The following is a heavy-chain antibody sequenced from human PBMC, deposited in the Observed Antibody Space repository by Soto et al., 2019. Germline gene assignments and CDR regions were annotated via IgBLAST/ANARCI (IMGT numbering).Heavy chain of an antibody. V-gene: IGHV3-7*01. CDR1: GFTFSSYW. CDR3: ARDHRKGGYDFGFDY. Sequence: GESLKISCAASGFTFSSYWMSWVRQAPGKGLEWVANIKQDGSEKYYVDSVKGPFTISRDNAKNSLYLQMNSLRAEDTAVYYCARDHRKGGYDFGFDYWGQGTLVTVSS. J-gene: IGHJ4*02. CDR2: IKQDGSEK. D-gene: IGHD5-12*01.